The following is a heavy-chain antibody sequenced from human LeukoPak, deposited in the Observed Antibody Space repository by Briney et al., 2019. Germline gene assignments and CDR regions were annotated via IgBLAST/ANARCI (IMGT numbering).Heavy chain of an antibody. V-gene: IGHV1-2*02. J-gene: IGHJ4*02. CDR1: GYTFTANF. CDR3: AREGDFYDFWSGYCDY. CDR2: INPNSGGT. D-gene: IGHD3-3*01. Sequence: GASVKVSCKASGYTFTANFIYWVRQAPGQGLGWTGWINPNSGGTNYAQNFQGRVTMTRDTSISTAYMELSRLRSDDTAVYYCAREGDFYDFWSGYCDYWGQGTLVTVSS.